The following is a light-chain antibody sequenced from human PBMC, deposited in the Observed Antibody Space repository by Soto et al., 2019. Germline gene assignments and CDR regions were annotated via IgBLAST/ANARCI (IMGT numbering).Light chain of an antibody. CDR2: GAS. V-gene: IGKV1-39*01. CDR1: QSISTY. Sequence: DIQMTHSPSSLSASVGDRVTITCRASQSISTYVNWYQQKAGKAPKLLIYGASTLQSGVPLRFSGSGSGTDFTLTISSLQREDFATYYCQESYSFLWGTCGQGTKVDIK. CDR3: QESYSFLWGT. J-gene: IGKJ1*01.